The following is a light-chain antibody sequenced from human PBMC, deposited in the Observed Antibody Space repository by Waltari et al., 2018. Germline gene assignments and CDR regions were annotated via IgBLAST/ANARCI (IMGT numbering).Light chain of an antibody. CDR1: SSNFGSGYG. Sequence: QPLLTQPPSVSGAPGQTVTVSCTGRSSNFGSGYGLPWYQWLPGTAPKLLFYTDESRLAGVPDRFSGAISGTSASLAISGLQAEDEAIYYCQSYENSVRGRVFGGGTKVTVV. V-gene: IGLV1-40*01. CDR2: TDE. CDR3: QSYENSVRGRV. J-gene: IGLJ3*02.